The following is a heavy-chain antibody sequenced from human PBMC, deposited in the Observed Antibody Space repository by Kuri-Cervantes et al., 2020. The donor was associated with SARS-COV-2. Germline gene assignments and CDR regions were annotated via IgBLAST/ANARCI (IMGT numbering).Heavy chain of an antibody. D-gene: IGHD4-17*01. Sequence: SVKVSCKASGGTFSSYATSWVRQAPGQGLEWMGGIIPIFGTANYAQKFQGRVTITADESTSTAYMELSSLRSEDTAVYYCARARNGNYLKEPDYWGQGTLVTVSS. CDR1: GGTFSSYA. J-gene: IGHJ4*02. V-gene: IGHV1-69*13. CDR3: ARARNGNYLKEPDY. CDR2: IIPIFGTA.